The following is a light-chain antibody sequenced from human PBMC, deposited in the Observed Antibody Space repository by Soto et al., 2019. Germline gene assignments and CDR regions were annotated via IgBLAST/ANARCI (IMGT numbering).Light chain of an antibody. V-gene: IGLV1-40*01. CDR3: QSYDSSLSVV. CDR1: SSNIGAGYD. CDR2: GNS. Sequence: QSVLTQPPSVSGAPGQRVTISCTGSSSNIGAGYDVHWYQQLPGTAPKLLMYGNSNRPSGVPDRFSGSKSGTSASLAITGIQAEDEADYYCQSYDSSLSVVFGGGTKLTVL. J-gene: IGLJ2*01.